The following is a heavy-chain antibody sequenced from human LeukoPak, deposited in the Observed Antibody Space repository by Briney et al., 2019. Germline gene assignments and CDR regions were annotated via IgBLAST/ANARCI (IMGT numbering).Heavy chain of an antibody. CDR3: ARGRC. J-gene: IGHJ4*02. CDR1: GFTFRSYN. V-gene: IGHV3-48*01. CDR2: ITGGSTTI. Sequence: PGGSLRLSCAAFGFTFRSYNMNWVRQAPGKGLEWVSYITGGSTTIYYADSVKGRFTISRDNAKNSLYLQMNSLRAEDTAVYYCARGRCWGQGTLVTVSS.